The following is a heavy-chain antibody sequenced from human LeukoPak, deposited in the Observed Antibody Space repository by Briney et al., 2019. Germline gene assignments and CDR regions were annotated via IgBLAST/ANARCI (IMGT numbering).Heavy chain of an antibody. V-gene: IGHV3-30*03. Sequence: GGSLRLSCAASGFTFSSYGMHWVRPAPGKGLERVALISYDGSNKYYADSVKGRFTISRHKNTLYLQLNNLRAEDTALYYCASHYYYDSSGHDAFDIWGQGTMVTVSS. CDR3: ASHYYYDSSGHDAFDI. J-gene: IGHJ3*02. D-gene: IGHD3-22*01. CDR1: GFTFSSYG. CDR2: ISYDGSNK.